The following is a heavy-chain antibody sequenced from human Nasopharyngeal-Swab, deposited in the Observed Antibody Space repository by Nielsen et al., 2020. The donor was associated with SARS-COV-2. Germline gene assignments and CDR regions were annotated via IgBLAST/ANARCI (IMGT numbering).Heavy chain of an antibody. Sequence: ASVKVSCKASGYTFTGYYMHWVRQAPGQGLEWMGWINPNSGGTNYAQKFQGWVTMTRDTSISTAYMELSRLRSDDTAVYYYASSPYGSGMRGGFHYWGQGTLVTVSS. J-gene: IGHJ4*02. D-gene: IGHD3-10*01. CDR2: INPNSGGT. V-gene: IGHV1-2*04. CDR3: ASSPYGSGMRGGFHY. CDR1: GYTFTGYY.